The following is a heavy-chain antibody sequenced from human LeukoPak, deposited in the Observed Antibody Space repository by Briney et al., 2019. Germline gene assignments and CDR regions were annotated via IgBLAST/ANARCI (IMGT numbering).Heavy chain of an antibody. CDR2: IWYDGSNK. J-gene: IGHJ6*02. CDR1: GFTFSSYG. V-gene: IGHV3-33*01. CDR3: ARGSSPGRGGYYYGMDV. Sequence: PGRSLRLSCAASGFTFSSYGMHWVRQAPGKGLEWVAVIWYDGSNKYYADSVKGRFTISRDNSKNTLYLQMNSLRAEDTAVYYCARGSSPGRGGYYYGMDVWGQGTTVTVSS. D-gene: IGHD3-10*01.